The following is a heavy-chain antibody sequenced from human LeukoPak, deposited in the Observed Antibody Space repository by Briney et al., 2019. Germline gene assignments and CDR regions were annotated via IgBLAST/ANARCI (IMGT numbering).Heavy chain of an antibody. Sequence: PSDSLSLTCTVSGGSISNYYWSWIRQPPGKGLEWIGYIDFIRHTNYNPSLESRVTISVDTSKNQFSLKLSSVTAADTAVYYCARGGGYGDSQNRFGAFDIWGQGTMVTVSS. CDR1: GGSISNYY. D-gene: IGHD4-17*01. V-gene: IGHV4-59*07. CDR3: ARGGGYGDSQNRFGAFDI. J-gene: IGHJ3*02. CDR2: IDFIRHT.